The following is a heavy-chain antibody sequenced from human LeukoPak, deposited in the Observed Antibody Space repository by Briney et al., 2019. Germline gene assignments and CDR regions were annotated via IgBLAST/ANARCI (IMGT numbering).Heavy chain of an antibody. CDR2: IGSSSSTI. CDR3: ARGRGSSSFYDY. D-gene: IGHD6-6*01. J-gene: IGHJ4*02. CDR1: GFTFSSYS. V-gene: IGHV3-48*01. Sequence: GGSLRLSCAASGFTFSSYSMNWVRQAPGKGLEWVSYIGSSSSTIYYADSVKGRFTISRDNAKNSLYLQMNSLRAEDTAVYYCARGRGSSSFYDYWGQGTLVTVSS.